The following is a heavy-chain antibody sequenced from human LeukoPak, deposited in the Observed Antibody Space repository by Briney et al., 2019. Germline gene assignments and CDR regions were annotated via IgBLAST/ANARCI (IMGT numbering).Heavy chain of an antibody. D-gene: IGHD5-12*01. Sequence: PGGSVSLSCAASGFTFSRYALHWVRQAPGKGLEYVSSINTNGGSTYYANSVKGRFTISRDNSKNTLSLQLGRLRAEDMAVYYCAVAYCGYDWEGGFDYWGQGTLVTVSS. CDR2: INTNGGST. J-gene: IGHJ4*02. CDR1: GFTFSRYA. CDR3: AVAYCGYDWEGGFDY. V-gene: IGHV3-64*01.